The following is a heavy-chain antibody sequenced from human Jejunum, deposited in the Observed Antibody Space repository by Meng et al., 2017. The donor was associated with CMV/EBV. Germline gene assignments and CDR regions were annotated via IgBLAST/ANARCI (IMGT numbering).Heavy chain of an antibody. V-gene: IGHV1-18*01. CDR1: GYTFTSYG. D-gene: IGHD5-12*01. J-gene: IGHJ5*02. CDR3: ARNRPRGVATGANWFDP. CDR2: ISAYNGNT. Sequence: QVQLVQSGAEVKKPGASVKVSCKSSGYTFTSYGISWVRQAPGQGLEWMGWISAYNGNTNYAQKLQGRVTMTTDTSTSTAYMELRSLRSDDTAVYYCARNRPRGVATGANWFDPWGQGTLVTVSS.